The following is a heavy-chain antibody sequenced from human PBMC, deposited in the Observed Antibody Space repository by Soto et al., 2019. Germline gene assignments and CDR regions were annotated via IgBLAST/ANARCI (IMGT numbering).Heavy chain of an antibody. CDR1: GYSFTHYG. Sequence: QVELVQSGAEVKKPGASVKVSCKASGYSFTHYGITWLRQAPGQGLEWTGWINAYVGETKSAQKYEGRVTVTMDTSTNTAYLELRSLRSDDTAVYYCARGDGDTLDYWGQGNLVRVSA. CDR3: ARGDGDTLDY. J-gene: IGHJ4*02. CDR2: INAYVGET. V-gene: IGHV1-18*01.